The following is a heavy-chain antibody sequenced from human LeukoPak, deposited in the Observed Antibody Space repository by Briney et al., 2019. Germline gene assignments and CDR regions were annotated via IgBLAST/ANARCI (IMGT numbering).Heavy chain of an antibody. CDR1: GFSLSSTGGP. Sequence: SGPTLVNPTETLTLTCTFSGFSLSSTGGPGAGIGRPQGMAWKWIAVTYWNKDKRYSPSLKSRLTITKDTSKNQVVLIMANMDPVDTGTYYCAHKGRGSGSYTMWGQGTLVTVSS. CDR3: AHKGRGSGSYTM. V-gene: IGHV2-5*01. J-gene: IGHJ4*02. CDR2: TYWNKDK. D-gene: IGHD3-10*01.